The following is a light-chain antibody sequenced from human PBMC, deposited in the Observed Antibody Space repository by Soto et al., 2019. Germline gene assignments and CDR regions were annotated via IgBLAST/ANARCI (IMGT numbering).Light chain of an antibody. CDR1: QSVSSN. V-gene: IGKV3-15*01. CDR2: GAS. J-gene: IGKJ1*01. CDR3: QQYNNWPPWT. Sequence: EMVMTQSPATLSVSPCERATLSCSASQSVSSNLAWYQQKPGQAPRLLIYGASTRATGIPARFSGSGSGTEFTLTISSLQSEDFAVYYCQQYNNWPPWTFGQGTKVDIK.